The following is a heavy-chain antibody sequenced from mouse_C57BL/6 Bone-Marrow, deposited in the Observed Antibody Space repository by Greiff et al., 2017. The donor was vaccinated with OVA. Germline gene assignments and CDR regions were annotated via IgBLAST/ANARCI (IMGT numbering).Heavy chain of an antibody. CDR3: ARGYDEGFDY. CDR2: INPSSGYT. J-gene: IGHJ2*01. CDR1: GYTFTSYT. D-gene: IGHD2-2*01. Sequence: QVQLKESGAELARPGASVKMSCKASGYTFTSYTMHWVKQRPGQGLEWIGNINPSSGYTKYNQKFKDKATLTADKSSSTAYMQLSSLTSEDSAVYYCARGYDEGFDYWGQGTTLTVSS. V-gene: IGHV1-4*01.